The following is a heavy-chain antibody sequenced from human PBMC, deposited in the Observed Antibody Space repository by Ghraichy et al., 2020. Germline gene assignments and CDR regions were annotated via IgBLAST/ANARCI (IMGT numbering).Heavy chain of an antibody. CDR3: ARRAINHGDYVGFGYWYFDL. J-gene: IGHJ2*01. D-gene: IGHD4-17*01. CDR2: IIPIFGTA. Sequence: SVKVSCKASGGTFSSYAISWVRQAPGQGLEWMGGIIPIFGTANYAQKFQGRVTITTDESTSTAYMELSSLRSEDTAVYYCARRAINHGDYVGFGYWYFDLWGRGTLVTVSS. CDR1: GGTFSSYA. V-gene: IGHV1-69*05.